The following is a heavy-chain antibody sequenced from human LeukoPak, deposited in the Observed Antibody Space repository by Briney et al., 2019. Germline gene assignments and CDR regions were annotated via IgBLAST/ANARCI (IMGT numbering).Heavy chain of an antibody. J-gene: IGHJ3*02. Sequence: PGGSLRLSCAASGFTFSSYSMNWVRQAPGKGLEWVSSISSSSYIYYADSVKGRFTISRDNAKNSLYLQMNSLRAEDTAVYYCAREASLTYYDSSGTLFDIWGQGTMVTVSS. V-gene: IGHV3-21*01. CDR2: ISSSSYI. CDR1: GFTFSSYS. D-gene: IGHD3-22*01. CDR3: AREASLTYYDSSGTLFDI.